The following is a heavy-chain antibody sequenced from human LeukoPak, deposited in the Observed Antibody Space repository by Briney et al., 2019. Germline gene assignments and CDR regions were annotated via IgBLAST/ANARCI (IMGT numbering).Heavy chain of an antibody. CDR2: FHDSGSA. CDR3: ARDSHSVDTATPRGFDP. Sequence: SETLSLTCTVSGDSISSYSWSWIRQPPGKGLEWIGYFHDSGSANYNPSLKSRITMSVDTSKNQFSLKLRSVTAADTAVYYCARDSHSVDTATPRGFDPWGQGTLVTVSS. CDR1: GDSISSYS. J-gene: IGHJ5*02. V-gene: IGHV4-59*01. D-gene: IGHD2-15*01.